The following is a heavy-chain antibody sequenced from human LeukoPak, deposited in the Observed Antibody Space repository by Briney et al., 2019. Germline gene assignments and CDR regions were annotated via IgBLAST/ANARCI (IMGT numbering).Heavy chain of an antibody. CDR3: ASVVPAAIHAHDAFDI. D-gene: IGHD2-2*02. Sequence: SVKVSCKASVGTFSSYAISWVRQAPGQGLEWMGGIIPIFGTANYAQKFQGRVTITTDESTSTAYMELSSLRSEDTAVYYCASVVPAAIHAHDAFDIWGQGTMVTVSS. J-gene: IGHJ3*02. V-gene: IGHV1-69*05. CDR1: VGTFSSYA. CDR2: IIPIFGTA.